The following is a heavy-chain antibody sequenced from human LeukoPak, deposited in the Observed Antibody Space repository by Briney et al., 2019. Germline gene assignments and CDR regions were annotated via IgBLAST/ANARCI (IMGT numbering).Heavy chain of an antibody. V-gene: IGHV4-59*01. CDR1: GGSISSYY. Sequence: SETLSLTCTVSGGSISSYYWSWIRQPPGKGLEWIGYIYYSGSTNYNPTLKSRVPISVDTSKNQFSLTLSSVTVAATAVYYCARGTYPWGLDYWGQGTLVTVSS. CDR3: ARGTYPWGLDY. J-gene: IGHJ4*02. CDR2: IYYSGST. D-gene: IGHD3-16*01.